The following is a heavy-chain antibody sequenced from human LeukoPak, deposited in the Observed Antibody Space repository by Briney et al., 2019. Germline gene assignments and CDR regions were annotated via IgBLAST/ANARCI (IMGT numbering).Heavy chain of an antibody. V-gene: IGHV3-21*01. CDR2: ISSSSSYI. D-gene: IGHD2-21*01. J-gene: IGHJ6*02. Sequence: GGSLRLSCAASGFTFSSYSMNWVRQAPGKGLEWVSSISSSSSYIYYADSVKGRFTISRDNAKNSLYLQMNSLRAEDTAVYYCALFDSDLAYYYYGMDVWGQGTTVTVSS. CDR1: GFTFSSYS. CDR3: ALFDSDLAYYYYGMDV.